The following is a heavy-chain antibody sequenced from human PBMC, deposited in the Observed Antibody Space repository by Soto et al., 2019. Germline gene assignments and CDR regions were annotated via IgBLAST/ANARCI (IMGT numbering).Heavy chain of an antibody. CDR3: AKDIRELLKACSGGSCYSLYYGMDV. CDR2: ISYDGSNK. D-gene: IGHD2-15*01. Sequence: GGSLRLSCAASGFTFSSYGMHWVRQAPGKGLEWVAVISYDGSNKYYADSVKGRFTISRDNSKNTLYLQMNSLRVEDTAVYYCAKDIRELLKACSGGSCYSLYYGMDVWGQGTTVTVSS. CDR1: GFTFSSYG. V-gene: IGHV3-30*18. J-gene: IGHJ6*02.